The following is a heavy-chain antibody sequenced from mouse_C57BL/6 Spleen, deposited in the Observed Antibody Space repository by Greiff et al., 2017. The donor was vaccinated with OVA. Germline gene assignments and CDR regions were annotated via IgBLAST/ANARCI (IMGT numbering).Heavy chain of an antibody. CDR3: GVVGPFAY. CDR2: IDPSDSYT. V-gene: IGHV1-69*01. D-gene: IGHD1-1*01. CDR1: GYTFTSYW. J-gene: IGHJ3*01. Sequence: VQLQQPGAELVMPGASVKLSCKASGYTFTSYWMHWVKQRPGQGLEWIGEIDPSDSYTNYNQKFKGKSTLTVDKSSSTAYMQLSSLTSEDSAVYYCGVVGPFAYWGKGTLVTVSA.